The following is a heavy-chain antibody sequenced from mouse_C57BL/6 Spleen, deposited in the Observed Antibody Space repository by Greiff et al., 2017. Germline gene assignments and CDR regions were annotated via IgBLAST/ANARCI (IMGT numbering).Heavy chain of an antibody. D-gene: IGHD2-3*01. CDR3: ARLNDGYLFAY. V-gene: IGHV1-81*01. CDR1: GYTFTSYG. CDR2: IYPRSGNT. J-gene: IGHJ3*01. Sequence: QVQLQQSGAELARPGASVKLSCKASGYTFTSYGISWVKQRTGQGLEWIGEIYPRSGNTYYNEKFKGKATLTADKSSSTAYMALRSLTSEDSAVYFCARLNDGYLFAYWGQGTLVTVSA.